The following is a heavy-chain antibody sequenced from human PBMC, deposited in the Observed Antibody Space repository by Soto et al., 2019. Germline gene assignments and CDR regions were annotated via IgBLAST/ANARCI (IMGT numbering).Heavy chain of an antibody. CDR1: GFTFSSYA. D-gene: IGHD6-13*01. CDR3: ARASSSGAFFDY. J-gene: IGHJ4*02. V-gene: IGHV3-30-3*01. Sequence: GGSLRLSCAASGFTFSSYAMHWVRQAPGKGLEWVAVISYDGSNKYYAGSVKGRFTISRDNSKNTLYLQMNSLRAEDTAVYYCARASSSGAFFDYWGQGTLVTVSS. CDR2: ISYDGSNK.